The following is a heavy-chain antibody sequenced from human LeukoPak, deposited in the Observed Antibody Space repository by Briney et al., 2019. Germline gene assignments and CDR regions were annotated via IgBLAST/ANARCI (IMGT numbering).Heavy chain of an antibody. D-gene: IGHD2-8*01. CDR1: GYSFNNYW. Sequence: GESLKISCQGSGYSFNNYWIAWVRQMPGKGPEWMGLIYPDDSDTRYNPSFQGQVIISADKSISTAYLQWSSLKASDTAMYYCARSAGHCSDGLCYAYNWFGLWGQGTLVTVSS. CDR3: ARSAGHCSDGLCYAYNWFGL. CDR2: IYPDDSDT. J-gene: IGHJ5*02. V-gene: IGHV5-51*01.